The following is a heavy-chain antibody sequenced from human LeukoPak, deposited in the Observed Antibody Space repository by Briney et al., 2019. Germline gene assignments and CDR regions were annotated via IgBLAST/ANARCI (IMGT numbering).Heavy chain of an antibody. CDR3: ARAQYDFLTGYYNAFDY. CDR2: IHTSGIT. D-gene: IGHD3-9*01. J-gene: IGHJ4*02. CDR1: GGSISSDTYH. V-gene: IGHV4-61*02. Sequence: SETLSLTCTVSGGSISSDTYHWSWIRQPAGKGLEWIGRIHTSGITNYTPSLKSRATISADTSRNQFSLKLTSMTAADTAINYCARAQYDFLTGYYNAFDYWGQGNVVTVSS.